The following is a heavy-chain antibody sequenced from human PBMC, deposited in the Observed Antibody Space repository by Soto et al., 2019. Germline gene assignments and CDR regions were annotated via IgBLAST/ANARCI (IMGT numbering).Heavy chain of an antibody. D-gene: IGHD3-9*01. CDR3: ARGRWHDILTGNWFDP. V-gene: IGHV4-38-2*01. J-gene: IGHJ5*02. CDR1: GYSISSGYY. CDR2: IYHSGST. Sequence: SETLSLTCAVSGYSISSGYYWGWIRQLPGKGLEWIGSIYHSGSTYYNPSLKSRATISVDTSKNQFSLKLSSVTAADTAVYYCARGRWHDILTGNWFDPWGQGTLVTVSS.